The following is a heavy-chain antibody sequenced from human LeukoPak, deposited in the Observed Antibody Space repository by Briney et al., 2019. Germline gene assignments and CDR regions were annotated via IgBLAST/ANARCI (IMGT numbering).Heavy chain of an antibody. V-gene: IGHV4-30-4*01. Sequence: PSQTLSLTCTVSGGSIGSGDYYWSWIRQPPGKGLEWIGYIYYSGSTYYNPSLKSRVTISVDTSKNQFSLKLSSVTVADTAVYYCASVVVVAASNYFDYWGQGTLVTVSS. CDR2: IYYSGST. CDR3: ASVVVVAASNYFDY. CDR1: GGSIGSGDYY. D-gene: IGHD2-15*01. J-gene: IGHJ4*02.